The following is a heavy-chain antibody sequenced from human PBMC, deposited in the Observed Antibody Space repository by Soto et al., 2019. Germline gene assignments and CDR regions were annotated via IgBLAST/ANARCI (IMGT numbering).Heavy chain of an antibody. D-gene: IGHD3-16*02. V-gene: IGHV1-69*13. CDR3: LTGSYRYSFDY. CDR2: IIPIFGTA. Sequence: GASVKVSCKASGGTFSSYAISWVRQAPGQGLEWMGGIIPIFGTANYAQKFQGRVTITADESTSTAYMELSSLRSEDTAVYYCLTGSYRYSFDYWGQGTLVTVSS. CDR1: GGTFSSYA. J-gene: IGHJ4*02.